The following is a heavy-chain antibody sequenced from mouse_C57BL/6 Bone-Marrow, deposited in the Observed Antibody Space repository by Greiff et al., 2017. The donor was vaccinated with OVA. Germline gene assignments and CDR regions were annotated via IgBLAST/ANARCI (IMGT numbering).Heavy chain of an antibody. CDR1: GFSFNTYA. CDR3: VRHGYYAMDY. J-gene: IGHJ4*01. V-gene: IGHV10-1*01. Sequence: VQLQQSGGGLVQPKGSLKLSCAASGFSFNTYAMNWVRQAPGKGLEWVARIRSKSNNYATYYADSVKDRFTISRDDSESMLYLQMNNLKTEDTAMYYWVRHGYYAMDYWGQGTSVTVSS. CDR2: IRSKSNNYAT.